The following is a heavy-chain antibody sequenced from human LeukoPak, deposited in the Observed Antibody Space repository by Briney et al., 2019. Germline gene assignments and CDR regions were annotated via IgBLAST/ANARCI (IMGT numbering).Heavy chain of an antibody. J-gene: IGHJ4*02. CDR2: ISYDGSNK. V-gene: IGHV3-30*18. CDR1: GFTFSSYG. CDR3: AKDYPTPIAARGGFDY. Sequence: PGRSLRLSCAASGFTFSSYGIHWVRQAPGKGLEWVAIISYDGSNKYYADSVKGRFTISRDNSKNTLYLEMNSPKTEDTTVYYCAKDYPTPIAARGGFDYWGQGTLVTVSS. D-gene: IGHD6-6*01.